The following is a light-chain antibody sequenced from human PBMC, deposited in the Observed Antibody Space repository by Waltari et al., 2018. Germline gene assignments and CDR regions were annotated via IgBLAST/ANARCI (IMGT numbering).Light chain of an antibody. Sequence: QSALTQAASVSGSPGQSITISCTGAGSDVGGYKSVSWYPQHPGKAPEVMLSDVTNRPPGVSNRFSASKAGNPASLTISGLQAEDEADYYCSSYTNSGTYVFGTGTKVTVL. CDR1: GSDVGGYKS. CDR2: DVT. J-gene: IGLJ1*01. V-gene: IGLV2-14*03. CDR3: SSYTNSGTYV.